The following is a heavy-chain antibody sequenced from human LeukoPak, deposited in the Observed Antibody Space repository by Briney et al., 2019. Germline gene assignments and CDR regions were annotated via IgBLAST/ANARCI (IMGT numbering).Heavy chain of an antibody. CDR1: GYTFINYY. V-gene: IGHV1-46*01. Sequence: ASVKVSCKASGYTFINYYMHWVRQAPGQGLEWMGIINPSGGSTSYAQKFQGRVTVTRDTSTSTVYMELSSLRYEDTAVYYCARAEDFFDYWGQGTLVTVSS. CDR2: INPSGGST. J-gene: IGHJ4*02. CDR3: ARAEDFFDY.